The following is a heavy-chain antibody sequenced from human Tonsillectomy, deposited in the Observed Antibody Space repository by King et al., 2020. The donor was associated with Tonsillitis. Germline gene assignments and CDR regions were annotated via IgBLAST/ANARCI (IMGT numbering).Heavy chain of an antibody. CDR2: IKRKTDGGTT. V-gene: IGHV3-15*01. D-gene: IGHD3-22*01. CDR1: GFTFSYAW. Sequence: VQLVESGGGLVKPGGSLRLSCAASGFTFSYAWMSWVRQTPGKGLEWVGRIKRKTDGGTTDYAAPVKGRFTISRDDSKNTLYLQMNSLKTQDTAVYYCTTAAYDSSAYYYYYYYGMDVWGQGTTVTVSS. J-gene: IGHJ6*02. CDR3: TTAAYDSSAYYYYYYYGMDV.